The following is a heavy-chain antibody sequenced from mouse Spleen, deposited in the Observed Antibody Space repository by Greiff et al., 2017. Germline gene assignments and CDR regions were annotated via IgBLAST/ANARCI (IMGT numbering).Heavy chain of an antibody. J-gene: IGHJ1*01. CDR1: GFTFSSYA. V-gene: IGHV5-9*04. CDR3: ARHPYYGNYWYFDV. CDR2: ISSGGGNT. D-gene: IGHD2-10*01. Sequence: EVKLVESGGGLVKLGGSLKLSCAASGFTFSSYAMSWVRQTPEKRLEWVATISSGGGNTYYPDSVKGRFTISRDNAKNTLYLQMSSLKSEDTAMYYCARHPYYGNYWYFDVWGAGTTVTVSS.